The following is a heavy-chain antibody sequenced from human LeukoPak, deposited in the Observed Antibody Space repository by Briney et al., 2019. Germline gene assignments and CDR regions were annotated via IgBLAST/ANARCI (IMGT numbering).Heavy chain of an antibody. V-gene: IGHV1-46*01. CDR1: GYTFTGYY. CDR2: INPSGGTT. Sequence: ASVKVSCKASGYTFTGYYMHWVRQAPGQGLEWMGWINPSGGTTNYAQKFQGRVTLTRDTSTSTVYMELSSLRSEDSAVYYCARSPYTYGSLFYLDNWGQGTLVTVSS. D-gene: IGHD5-18*01. CDR3: ARSPYTYGSLFYLDN. J-gene: IGHJ4*02.